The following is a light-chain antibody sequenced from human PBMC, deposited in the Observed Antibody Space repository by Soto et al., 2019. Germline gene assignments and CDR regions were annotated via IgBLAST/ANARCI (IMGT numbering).Light chain of an antibody. Sequence: EIVLTQSPGTLSLSPGERATLSCRASQTVRTNYLAWFQHKPGQDPRLLIYGASSMATGIPDRFSGSGSGTDFTLTIKGLEPEDCAVNFCQQYSDSPLTLGGGTKVDIK. J-gene: IGKJ4*01. CDR1: QTVRTNY. CDR2: GAS. CDR3: QQYSDSPLT. V-gene: IGKV3-20*01.